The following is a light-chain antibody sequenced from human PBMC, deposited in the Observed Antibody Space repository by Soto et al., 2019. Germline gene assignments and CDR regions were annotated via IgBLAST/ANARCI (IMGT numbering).Light chain of an antibody. CDR3: QQYNNWPPWT. V-gene: IGKV3-15*01. CDR1: QSVAIN. J-gene: IGKJ1*01. CDR2: GAS. Sequence: EVVMTQSPATLSVSPGVRATLSCRASQSVAINLAWYQQKPGQAPRLLIYGASTRATGIPARFSGSGSGTEFTLTISSLQSEDFAVYYCQQYNNWPPWTFGQRTKVDI.